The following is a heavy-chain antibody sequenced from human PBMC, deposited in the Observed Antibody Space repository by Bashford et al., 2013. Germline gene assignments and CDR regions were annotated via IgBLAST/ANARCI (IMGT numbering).Heavy chain of an antibody. CDR2: MNPNNGGR. CDR3: ARDSSTGWWPIDY. V-gene: IGHV1-2*02. J-gene: IGHJ4*02. Sequence: WVRQAPGQGLEWMGWMNPNNGGRNLAQKFQGRVTMTRDTSISTAYMELSSLTSDDTAIYYCARDSSTGWWPIDYVGPGNPGHRLL. D-gene: IGHD6-19*01.